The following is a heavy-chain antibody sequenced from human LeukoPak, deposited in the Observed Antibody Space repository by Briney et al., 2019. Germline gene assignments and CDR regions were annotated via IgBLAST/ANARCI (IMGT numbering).Heavy chain of an antibody. J-gene: IGHJ6*02. CDR1: GFTFSSYA. V-gene: IGHV3-30*04. CDR3: AKDKGGFYDYGMDV. D-gene: IGHD3-16*01. Sequence: GGSLRLSCAASGFTFSSYAMHWVRQAPGKGLEWVAVISYDGSNKYYADSVKGRFTISRDNSKNTLYLQMNSLRAEDTAVYYCAKDKGGFYDYGMDVWGQGTTVTVSS. CDR2: ISYDGSNK.